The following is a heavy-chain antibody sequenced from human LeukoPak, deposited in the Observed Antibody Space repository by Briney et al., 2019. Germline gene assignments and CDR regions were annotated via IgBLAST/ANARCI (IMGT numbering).Heavy chain of an antibody. CDR2: VNSEGSRT. J-gene: IGHJ1*01. D-gene: IGHD1-14*01. V-gene: IGHV3-74*01. CDR1: GINIRSNW. Sequence: PGGSPRLSCAAPGINIRSNWMHWVRQAPGTGLVWVARVNSEGSRTTYADSVKGRFTISRDNAKNILYLQMHGLRAEDTAVYYCARDAPTGRTKFEHWGQGTLVTVSS. CDR3: ARDAPTGRTKFEH.